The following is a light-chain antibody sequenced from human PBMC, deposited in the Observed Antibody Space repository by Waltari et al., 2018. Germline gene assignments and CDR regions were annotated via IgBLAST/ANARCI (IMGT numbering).Light chain of an antibody. Sequence: QSVLTQPPSVSGAPGQRVTLSCHGSSSNIGAGYVVHWYQQLPGTAPKLLTYGNSNRPSGVPDRFSGSKSGTSASLAITGLQAEDEADYYCQSYDISLSVLFGGGTKLTVL. V-gene: IGLV1-40*01. J-gene: IGLJ2*01. CDR1: SSNIGAGYV. CDR2: GNS. CDR3: QSYDISLSVL.